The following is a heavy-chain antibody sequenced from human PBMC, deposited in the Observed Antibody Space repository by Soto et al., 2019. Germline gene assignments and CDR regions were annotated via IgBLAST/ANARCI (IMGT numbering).Heavy chain of an antibody. D-gene: IGHD5-18*01. J-gene: IGHJ6*02. CDR3: ARGSVMLYGYVYHYDGMDV. CDR2: IYDSGST. Sequence: PSETLSLTCTVSGGSVSGRTHYWSGIRQLPGKGLEWIGYIYDSGSTNYNPSLKSRVTISADTSKNQFSLKVNSVTAADTAVYYCARGSVMLYGYVYHYDGMDVWGQGTTVTVSS. CDR1: GGSVSGRTHY. V-gene: IGHV4-61*01.